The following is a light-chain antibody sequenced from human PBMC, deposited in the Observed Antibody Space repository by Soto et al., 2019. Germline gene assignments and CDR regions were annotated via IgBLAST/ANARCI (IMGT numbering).Light chain of an antibody. CDR1: QDIFDY. Sequence: DIQMTQSPSSLSASEGDRITITCQASQDIFDYLNWYQQKPGKAPKLLIYDASNLETGVPLRFSGSGSGTDFTFTISSLQPEDISTYYCQGYDNFVVFGQGTRLEVK. J-gene: IGKJ5*01. V-gene: IGKV1-33*01. CDR3: QGYDNFVV. CDR2: DAS.